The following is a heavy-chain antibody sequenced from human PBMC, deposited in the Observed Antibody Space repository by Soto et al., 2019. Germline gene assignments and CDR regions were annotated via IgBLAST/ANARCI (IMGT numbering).Heavy chain of an antibody. Sequence: QLQLQESGPGLVKSSETLSLTCTVSGGSISSSKYFWGWFRQPPGKGLEWIANIYYSGTTSYNPSLKSRITISVDTSKSPFSLKLTSVTAADTAIYYCARHAGGGRFYYGMDVWGQGTTVTVSS. V-gene: IGHV4-39*01. CDR3: ARHAGGGRFYYGMDV. CDR1: GGSISSSKYF. CDR2: IYYSGTT. D-gene: IGHD2-15*01. J-gene: IGHJ6*02.